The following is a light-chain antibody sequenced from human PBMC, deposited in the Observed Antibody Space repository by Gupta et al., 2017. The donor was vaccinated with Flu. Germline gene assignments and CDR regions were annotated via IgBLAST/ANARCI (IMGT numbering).Light chain of an antibody. Sequence: YVLTPPPSVSVAPGQTASITCGGDNSGRKTVHWYQQKTGQAPVLVVYDDTARPSGIPERFSGSNSGNTATLTISRVEAGDGADYYCQVWDSSSDHYVFGTGTKVTVL. J-gene: IGLJ1*01. CDR3: QVWDSSSDHYV. CDR1: NSGRKT. CDR2: DDT. V-gene: IGLV3-21*02.